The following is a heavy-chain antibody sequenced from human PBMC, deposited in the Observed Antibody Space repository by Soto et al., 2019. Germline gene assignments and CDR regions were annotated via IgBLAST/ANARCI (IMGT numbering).Heavy chain of an antibody. CDR3: ARQITHLCDF. Sequence: GESLKISCKGVGYRLDAAWIGWVRQMPGKGLEWMGIIKPGGSDLRYSPSFRGQVTISADAAVNTAYLQWDSLKASDTAMYYCARQITHLCDFWRQGILATLS. CDR1: GYRLDAAW. CDR2: IKPGGSDL. D-gene: IGHD3-10*01. J-gene: IGHJ4*02. V-gene: IGHV5-51*01.